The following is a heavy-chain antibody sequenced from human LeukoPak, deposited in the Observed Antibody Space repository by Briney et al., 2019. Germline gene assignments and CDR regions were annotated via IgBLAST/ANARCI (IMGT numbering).Heavy chain of an antibody. J-gene: IGHJ3*02. CDR3: ARDRGYCSGETCYAAVDI. CDR1: GFTFSNYW. V-gene: IGHV3-7*03. D-gene: IGHD2-15*01. Sequence: PGGSLRLSCAASGFTFSNYWMNWVRQAAGQGLEWVANIKQDGSEKYYVDSVKGRFTISRDNAKNSLHLQLNSLRAEDTAVYYCARDRGYCSGETCYAAVDIWGQGTMVTVSS. CDR2: IKQDGSEK.